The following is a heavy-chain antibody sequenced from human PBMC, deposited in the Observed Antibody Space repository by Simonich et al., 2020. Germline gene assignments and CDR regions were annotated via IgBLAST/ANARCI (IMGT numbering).Heavy chain of an antibody. D-gene: IGHD7-27*01. J-gene: IGHJ5*02. CDR3: ARDRNWGWFDP. CDR1: GFTFSSYA. CDR2: IANDVSNK. Sequence: QVQLVESGGGVVQPGRSLRLSCAASGFTFSSYAMHWVRQAPGKGLGWVVCIANDVSNKYYADSGKGRFTISRDNSKNTLYLQMNSLRAEDTAVYYCARDRNWGWFDPWGQGTLVTVSS. V-gene: IGHV3-30*07.